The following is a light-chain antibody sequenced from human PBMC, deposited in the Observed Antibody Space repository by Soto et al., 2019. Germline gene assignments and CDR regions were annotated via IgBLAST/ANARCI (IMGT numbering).Light chain of an antibody. CDR2: GAS. CDR1: QSVSSN. J-gene: IGKJ1*01. Sequence: EIVMTQSPATLSVSPGERATLSCRASQSVSSNLAWYQQKPGQAPRLLIYGASTRATGIPARFSGSGSGTEFTLTISGLEPEDFAVYHCQQYGALPPTFGQGTRVEIK. V-gene: IGKV3-15*01. CDR3: QQYGALPPT.